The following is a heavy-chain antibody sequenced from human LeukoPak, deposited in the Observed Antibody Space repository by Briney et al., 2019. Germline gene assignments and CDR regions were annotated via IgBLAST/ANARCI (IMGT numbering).Heavy chain of an antibody. CDR1: GFTFSSYA. D-gene: IGHD6-19*01. J-gene: IGHJ3*02. CDR2: ISGSGGST. CDR3: AKDFGSSGWYLLSAFDI. Sequence: QAGGSLRLSCAASGFTFSSYAMSWVRQAPGKGLEWVSAISGSGGSTYYADSVKGRFTISRDNSKNTLYLQMNSLRAEDTAVYYCAKDFGSSGWYLLSAFDIWGQGTMVTVSS. V-gene: IGHV3-23*01.